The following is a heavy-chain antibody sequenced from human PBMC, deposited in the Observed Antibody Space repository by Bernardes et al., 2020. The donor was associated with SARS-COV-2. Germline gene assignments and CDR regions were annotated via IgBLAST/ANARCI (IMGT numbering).Heavy chain of an antibody. J-gene: IGHJ3*02. V-gene: IGHV1-2*02. CDR1: GYTFSGYY. Sequence: ASVKVSCKTSGYTFSGYYIHWVRQAPGQGLECMGWINPNSGVTNYAQNFQGRVTMTRDTSISTAYMELSRLRSDDTAVYYCARELKGGRDGFDIWGQGTMVTVSS. CDR2: INPNSGVT. CDR3: ARELKGGRDGFDI.